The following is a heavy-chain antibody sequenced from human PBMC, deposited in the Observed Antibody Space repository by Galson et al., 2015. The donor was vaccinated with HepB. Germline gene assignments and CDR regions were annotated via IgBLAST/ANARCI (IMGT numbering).Heavy chain of an antibody. CDR1: GFTFSSYS. Sequence: SLRLSCAASGFTFSSYSMNWVRQAPGKGLEWVSSISSSSSYIYYADSVKGRFTISRDNAKNSLYLQMNSLRAEDTAVYYCARDWSAWSGYDWTRWYYYGMDVWGQGTTVTVSS. CDR2: ISSSSSYI. V-gene: IGHV3-21*01. J-gene: IGHJ6*02. CDR3: ARDWSAWSGYDWTRWYYYGMDV. D-gene: IGHD5-12*01.